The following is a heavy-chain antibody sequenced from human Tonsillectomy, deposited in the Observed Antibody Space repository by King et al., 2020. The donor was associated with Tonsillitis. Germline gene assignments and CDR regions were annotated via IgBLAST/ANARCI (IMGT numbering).Heavy chain of an antibody. Sequence: VQLQESGPGLVKPSQTLSLTCTVSGGSISSGSYYWSWIRQPAGKGLEWIGRIYTSGSTNYNPSLKSRVTISVDTSKNQFSLKLSSVTAADTAVYYCAKETVYYMDVWGKGTTVTVSS. CDR3: AKETVYYMDV. CDR1: GGSISSGSYY. V-gene: IGHV4-61*02. J-gene: IGHJ6*03. CDR2: IYTSGST.